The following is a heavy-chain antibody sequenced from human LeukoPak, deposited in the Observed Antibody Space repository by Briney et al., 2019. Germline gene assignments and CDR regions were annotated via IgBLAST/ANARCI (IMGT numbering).Heavy chain of an antibody. V-gene: IGHV3-21*01. Sequence: GPSLRLSWAPSGLTFGSYSMDWVRQPPGEWLGWVLSISGSSTYTSYADSVKGRFTISRDNAKSALYLQMNSLRAEDTAVYYCARITVVITYFDYWGQGSLVTVSS. D-gene: IGHD3-22*01. J-gene: IGHJ4*02. CDR1: GLTFGSYS. CDR2: ISGSSTYT. CDR3: ARITVVITYFDY.